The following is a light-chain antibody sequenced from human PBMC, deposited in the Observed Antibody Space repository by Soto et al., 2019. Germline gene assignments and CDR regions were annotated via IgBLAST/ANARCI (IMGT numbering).Light chain of an antibody. V-gene: IGKV1-9*01. Sequence: DIQFTQSPSFLSASVGDRVTITCRASQGIGTYLAWYQQKPGEAPKLLIYTASTLQSGVPSRFSGSGAGTEFTLTISSLQPEDFATYYCQRFNNYTITFGQGTRLEIK. J-gene: IGKJ5*01. CDR1: QGIGTY. CDR3: QRFNNYTIT. CDR2: TAS.